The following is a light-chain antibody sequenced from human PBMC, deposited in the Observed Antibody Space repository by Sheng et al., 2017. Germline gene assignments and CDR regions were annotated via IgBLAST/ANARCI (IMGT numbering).Light chain of an antibody. CDR1: SSDVGTYSH. V-gene: IGLV2-11*01. CDR2: DVT. Sequence: QSALTQPRSVSGSPGQSVTFSCTGASSDVGTYSHVSWYQQHPGEAPKLIIYDVTNRPSGVPDRFSGSRSANTASLTISGLRAEDEADYYCSSYVGTYRVFGGGTTLTVL. J-gene: IGLJ3*02. CDR3: SSYVGTYRV.